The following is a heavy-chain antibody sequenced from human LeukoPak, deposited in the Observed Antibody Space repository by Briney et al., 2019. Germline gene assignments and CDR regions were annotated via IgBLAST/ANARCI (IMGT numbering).Heavy chain of an antibody. J-gene: IGHJ5*02. V-gene: IGHV4-59*11. Sequence: SETLSLTCTVSGGSISSHYWSWIRQPPGKGLEWIGYIYYSGSTNYNPSLKSRVTISVDTSKNQFSLKLSSVTAADTAVYYCEREYSGYDLWFDPWGQGTLVTVSS. D-gene: IGHD5-12*01. CDR2: IYYSGST. CDR3: EREYSGYDLWFDP. CDR1: GGSISSHY.